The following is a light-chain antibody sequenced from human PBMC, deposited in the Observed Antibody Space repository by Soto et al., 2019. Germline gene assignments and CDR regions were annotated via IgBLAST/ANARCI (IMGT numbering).Light chain of an antibody. V-gene: IGLV2-11*01. CDR2: DVT. J-gene: IGLJ1*01. Sequence: QSALTQPRSVSGSPGQSVTISCTGTSSDVGGYNYVSWYQQHPGKAPKLMIYDVTKRPSGVPDRFSGSKSGTTASLTISGLHAEDEADYYCCSYERSNSYVFGAGTKLTVL. CDR1: SSDVGGYNY. CDR3: CSYERSNSYV.